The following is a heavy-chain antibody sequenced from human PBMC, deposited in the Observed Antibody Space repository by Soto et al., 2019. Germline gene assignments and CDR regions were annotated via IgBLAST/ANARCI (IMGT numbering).Heavy chain of an antibody. CDR1: GGSISSGDYY. CDR2: IYYSGST. V-gene: IGHV4-30-4*01. D-gene: IGHD3-22*01. CDR3: ARDRPPSPDSSGYYRNYGMDV. J-gene: IGHJ6*02. Sequence: PSETLSLTCTVSGGSISSGDYYWSWIRQPPGKGLEWIGYIYYSGSTYYNPSLKSRVTISVDTSKNQFSLKLSSVTAADTAVYYCARDRPPSPDSSGYYRNYGMDVWGQGTTVTVSS.